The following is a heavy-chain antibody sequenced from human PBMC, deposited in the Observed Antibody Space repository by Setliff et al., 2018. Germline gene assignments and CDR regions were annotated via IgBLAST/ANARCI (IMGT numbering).Heavy chain of an antibody. Sequence: ASVKVSCKASGYTFTTYGVAWVRQAPGQGLEWLGWISGYNGNTNYAQRFQGRVTTTIDTSTNTAYMELRSLRSDDTAVYYCALEEYTSRWKAKEVAYYYYYYMDVWGKGTTVTVSS. J-gene: IGHJ6*03. V-gene: IGHV1-18*01. D-gene: IGHD6-13*01. CDR1: GYTFTTYG. CDR3: ALEEYTSRWKAKEVAYYYYYYMDV. CDR2: ISGYNGNT.